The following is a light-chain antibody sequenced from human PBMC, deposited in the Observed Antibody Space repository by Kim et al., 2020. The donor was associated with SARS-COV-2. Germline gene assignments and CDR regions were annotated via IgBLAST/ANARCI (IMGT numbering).Light chain of an antibody. V-gene: IGKV1-5*03. J-gene: IGKJ1*01. CDR1: QSISTS. CDR3: QQHNSYSRT. CDR2: KAS. Sequence: DIQMNQSPSTLSAFVGDRVTITCRASQSISTSLAWYQQKPGKAPKLLIYKASRLESGVPSRFSGSGSGTEFTLTISSLQPDDFATSYCQQHNSYSRTFGQGTKVDIK.